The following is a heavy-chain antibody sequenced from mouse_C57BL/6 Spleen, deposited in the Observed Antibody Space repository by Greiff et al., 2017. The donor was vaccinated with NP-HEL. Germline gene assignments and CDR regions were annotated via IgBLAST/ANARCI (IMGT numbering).Heavy chain of an antibody. V-gene: IGHV1-20*01. D-gene: IGHD2-12*01. CDR3: ARVVTTGYWYLDV. CDR2: INPYNGDT. J-gene: IGHJ1*03. Sequence: EVQLQQSGPELVKPGDSVKISCKASGYSFTGYFMNWVMQSHGKSLEWIGRINPYNGDTFYNQKFKGKATLTVDKSSSTAPMELRSLTSEDTSVDDSARVVTTGYWYLDVWGTGTTVTVSS. CDR1: GYSFTGYF.